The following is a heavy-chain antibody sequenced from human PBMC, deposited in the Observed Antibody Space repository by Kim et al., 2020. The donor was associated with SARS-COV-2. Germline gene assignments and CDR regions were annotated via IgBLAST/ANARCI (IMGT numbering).Heavy chain of an antibody. CDR3: ARAGSPDYGDYVLRYYYYGMDV. J-gene: IGHJ6*02. Sequence: SVKVSCKASGGTFSSYAISWVRQAPGQGLEWMGGIIPIFGTANYAQKFQGRVTITADESTSTAYMELSSLRSEDTAVYYCARAGSPDYGDYVLRYYYYGMDVWGQGTTVTVSS. CDR1: GGTFSSYA. V-gene: IGHV1-69*13. CDR2: IIPIFGTA. D-gene: IGHD4-17*01.